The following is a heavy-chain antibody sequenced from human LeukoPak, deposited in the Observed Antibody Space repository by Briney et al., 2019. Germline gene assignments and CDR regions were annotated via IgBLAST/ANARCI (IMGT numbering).Heavy chain of an antibody. D-gene: IGHD3-16*02. CDR2: IIPIFGTA. Sequence: SVKVSCKASGGTFSSYAISWVRQAPGQGLEWIGRIIPIFGTANYAQKFQGRVTITTDESTSTAYMELSSLRSEDTAVYYCARCGLYPEGYYYYYMDVWGKGTTLTVSS. CDR1: GGTFSSYA. V-gene: IGHV1-69*05. CDR3: ARCGLYPEGYYYYYMDV. J-gene: IGHJ6*03.